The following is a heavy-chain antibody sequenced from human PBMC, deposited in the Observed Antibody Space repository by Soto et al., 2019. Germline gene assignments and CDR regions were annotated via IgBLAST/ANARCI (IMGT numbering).Heavy chain of an antibody. CDR3: ARWNYGMDV. CDR2: IHQGGSEK. Sequence: EEQLVESGGGLVQPGGSLRLSCAASGFTFSSYRMTWVRQAPGKGLEWVAKIHQGGSEKYYVDSVKGRFTISRDNVKNSLYLQRNKLRAEDTADYKCARWNYGMDVWGQGTTVPVS. CDR1: GFTFSSYR. V-gene: IGHV3-7*03. J-gene: IGHJ6*02.